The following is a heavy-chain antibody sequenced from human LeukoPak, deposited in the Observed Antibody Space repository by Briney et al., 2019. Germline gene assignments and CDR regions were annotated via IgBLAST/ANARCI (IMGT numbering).Heavy chain of an antibody. CDR2: INHSGST. D-gene: IGHD6-19*01. V-gene: IGHV4-34*01. J-gene: IGHJ5*02. CDR3: ARYYLQWLARSTNWFDP. CDR1: GGSISSYY. Sequence: KTSETLSLTCTVSGGSISSYYWSWIRQPPGKGLEWIGEINHSGSTNYNPSLKSRVTISVDTSKNQFSLKLSSVTAADTAVYYCARYYLQWLARSTNWFDPWGQGTLVTVSS.